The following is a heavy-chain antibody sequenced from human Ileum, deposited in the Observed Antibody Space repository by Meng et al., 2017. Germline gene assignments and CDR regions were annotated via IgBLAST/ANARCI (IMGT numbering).Heavy chain of an antibody. J-gene: IGHJ4*02. D-gene: IGHD3-3*01. Sequence: QVQLQQAGPGLVKPSRSLSLTCAVAGGSVSSNIAAWNWIRQSPLRGLEWLGRTYYRSKWYSEYAVSVKSRISITPDTSKNQFSLQMNSVTPEDTAVYYCASGSGSLDYWGPGTLVTVSS. CDR2: TYYRSKWYS. CDR3: ASGSGSLDY. V-gene: IGHV6-1*01. CDR1: GGSVSSNIAA.